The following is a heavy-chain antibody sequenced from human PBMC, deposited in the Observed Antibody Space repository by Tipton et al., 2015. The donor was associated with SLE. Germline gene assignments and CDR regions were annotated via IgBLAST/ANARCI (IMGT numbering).Heavy chain of an antibody. CDR1: GDSISSSSYH. CDR3: GRLPRTGRAFDY. CDR2: IYYSGRS. Sequence: TLSLTCTVSGDSISSSSYHWAWSRQPPGKGLEWIGSIYYSGRSYYSPSLKSRVSISVDTAKNPFSRGLSSVTAADTAVYYCGRLPRTGRAFDYWGQGTLLTVSS. J-gene: IGHJ4*02. V-gene: IGHV4-39*07. D-gene: IGHD3-10*01.